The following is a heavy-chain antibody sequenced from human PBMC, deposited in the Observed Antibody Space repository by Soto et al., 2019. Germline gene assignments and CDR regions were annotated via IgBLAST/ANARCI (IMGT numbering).Heavy chain of an antibody. Sequence: SATLSLTCTVSGGSVSSGSYYWSWIRQPPGKGLEWIGYIYYSGSTNYNPSLKSRVTISVDTSKNQFSLKLSSVTAADTAVYYCAREVVATIIDYWGQGTLVTVSS. D-gene: IGHD5-12*01. CDR3: AREVVATIIDY. V-gene: IGHV4-61*01. J-gene: IGHJ4*02. CDR1: GGSVSSGSYY. CDR2: IYYSGST.